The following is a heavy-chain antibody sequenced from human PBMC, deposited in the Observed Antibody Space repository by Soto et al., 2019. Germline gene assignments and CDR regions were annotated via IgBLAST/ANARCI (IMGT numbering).Heavy chain of an antibody. D-gene: IGHD3-16*01. Sequence: GGSLRLSCAASGFTFSSYSMNWVRQAPGKGLEWVSSISSSSSYIYYADSVKGRFTISRDNAKNSLYLQMNSLRAEDTAVYYCASYIMTTGYYYGMDVWGQGTTVTVSS. CDR1: GFTFSSYS. CDR2: ISSSSSYI. J-gene: IGHJ6*02. V-gene: IGHV3-21*01. CDR3: ASYIMTTGYYYGMDV.